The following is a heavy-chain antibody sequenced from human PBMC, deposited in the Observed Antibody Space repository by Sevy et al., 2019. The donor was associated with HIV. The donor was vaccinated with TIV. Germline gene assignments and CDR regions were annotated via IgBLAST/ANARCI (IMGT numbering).Heavy chain of an antibody. D-gene: IGHD3-22*01. Sequence: SETLSLTCTVSGGSISSYYWSWIRQPPGKGLEWIGYIYYSGSTNYNPSLKSRVTISVDMSKNQFSLNLSSVTAADPAVYYCARGHYYDSTVYYYGGYYYDYWGQGTLVTVSS. J-gene: IGHJ4*02. CDR2: IYYSGST. V-gene: IGHV4-59*01. CDR3: ARGHYYDSTVYYYGGYYYDY. CDR1: GGSISSYY.